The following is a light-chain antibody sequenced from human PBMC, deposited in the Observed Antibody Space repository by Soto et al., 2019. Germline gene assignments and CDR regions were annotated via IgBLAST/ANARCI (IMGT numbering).Light chain of an antibody. CDR3: QQSYSTPLT. J-gene: IGKJ4*01. Sequence: DIQMTQSPSSLSASVGDRVTITCRASQSIISYLNWYHQKPGKAPKLLIYDASSLQSGAPSRFIGSGSGTDFTLTISSLQPEDSATYYCQQSYSTPLTFGGGTKVEIK. CDR2: DAS. CDR1: QSIISY. V-gene: IGKV1-39*01.